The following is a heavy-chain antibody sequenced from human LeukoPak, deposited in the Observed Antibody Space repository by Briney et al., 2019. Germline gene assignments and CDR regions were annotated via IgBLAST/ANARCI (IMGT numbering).Heavy chain of an antibody. Sequence: ASVKVSCKASGYTLTSYYMHWVRQAPGQGLEWMGIINPSGGSTSYAQKFQGRVTMTRDTSTSTVYMELSSLRSEDTAVYYCARDIVGGTYFDYWGQGTLVTVSS. D-gene: IGHD1-26*01. J-gene: IGHJ4*02. CDR3: ARDIVGGTYFDY. V-gene: IGHV1-46*01. CDR2: INPSGGST. CDR1: GYTLTSYY.